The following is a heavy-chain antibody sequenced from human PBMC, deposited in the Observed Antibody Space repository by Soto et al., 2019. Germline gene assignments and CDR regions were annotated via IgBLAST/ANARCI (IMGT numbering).Heavy chain of an antibody. CDR1: GYTFSAYG. CDR3: ARDGRKQLWVEGLNAMDV. J-gene: IGHJ6*02. Sequence: QIQLVQSGPEVTKPGASVKVSCQGTGYTFSAYGVSWVRQAPGQGLEWMGWISGYNGQTNYAQKFRGRVTFTTDTSTSTASMEVRSLRSDDTAVYYCARDGRKQLWVEGLNAMDVWGQGTTVTVSS. V-gene: IGHV1-18*01. CDR2: ISGYNGQT. D-gene: IGHD5-18*01.